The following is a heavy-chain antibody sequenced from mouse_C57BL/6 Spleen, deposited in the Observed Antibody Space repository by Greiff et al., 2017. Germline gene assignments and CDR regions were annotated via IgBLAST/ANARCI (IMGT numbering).Heavy chain of an antibody. J-gene: IGHJ4*01. CDR1: GYSFTGYY. Sequence: EVKLQESGPELVKPGASVKISCKASGYSFTGYYMNWVKQSPEKSLEWIGEINPSTGGTTYNQKFKAKATLTVDKSSSTAYMQLKSLTSEDSAVYYCARTGTGPYYAMDYWGQGTSVTVSS. D-gene: IGHD4-1*01. CDR3: ARTGTGPYYAMDY. V-gene: IGHV1-42*01. CDR2: INPSTGGT.